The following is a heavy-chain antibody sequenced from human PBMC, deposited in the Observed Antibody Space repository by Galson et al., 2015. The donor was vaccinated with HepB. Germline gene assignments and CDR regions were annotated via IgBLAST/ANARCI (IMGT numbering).Heavy chain of an antibody. J-gene: IGHJ3*02. D-gene: IGHD3-22*01. V-gene: IGHV1-2*04. Sequence: SVKVSCKASGYTFTGYYMHWVRQAPGQGLEWMGWINPNSGGTNYAQKFQGWVTMTRDTSISTAYMELSRLRSDDTAVYYCARGRDSSGYDAFDIWGQGTVVTVSS. CDR2: INPNSGGT. CDR3: ARGRDSSGYDAFDI. CDR1: GYTFTGYY.